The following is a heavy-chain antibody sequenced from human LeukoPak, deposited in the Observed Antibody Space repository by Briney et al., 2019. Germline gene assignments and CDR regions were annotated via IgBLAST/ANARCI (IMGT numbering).Heavy chain of an antibody. CDR2: IYSGGST. V-gene: IGHV3-53*01. J-gene: IGHJ4*02. CDR1: GFTVSSNY. D-gene: IGHD3-9*01. CDR3: ARATRSGILTGYSLDY. Sequence: GGSLRLSCAASGFTVSSNYMSWVRQAPGKGLEWVSVIYSGGSTYYADSVKGRFTISRDNSKNTLYLQMNSLRAEDTAVYYCARATRSGILTGYSLDYWGQGTLVTVSS.